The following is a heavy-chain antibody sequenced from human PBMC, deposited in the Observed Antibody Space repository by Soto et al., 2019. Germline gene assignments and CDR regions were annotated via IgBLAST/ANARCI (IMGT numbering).Heavy chain of an antibody. CDR1: GYSFTSYW. V-gene: IGHV5-10-1*01. J-gene: IGHJ3*02. D-gene: IGHD5-12*01. CDR2: IDPSDSYT. CDR3: ARPVEMATDAFDI. Sequence: GESLKISCKGSGYSFTSYWISWVRQMPGKGLEWMGRIDPSDSYTNYSPSFQGHVTISADKSISTAYLQWSSLKASDTAMYYCARPVEMATDAFDIWGPGTMVTVSS.